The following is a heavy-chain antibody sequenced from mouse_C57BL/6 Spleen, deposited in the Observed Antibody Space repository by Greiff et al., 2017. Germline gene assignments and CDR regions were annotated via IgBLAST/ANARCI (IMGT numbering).Heavy chain of an antibody. Sequence: VQLVESGAELAKPGASVKLSCKASGYTFTSYWMHWVKQRPGQGLEWIGYINPSSGYTKYNQKFKDKATLTADKSSSTAYMQLSSLTYEDSAVYYCGIYYEFFFDYWGQGTTLTVSS. CDR1: GYTFTSYW. V-gene: IGHV1-7*01. D-gene: IGHD2-4*01. J-gene: IGHJ2*01. CDR2: INPSSGYT. CDR3: GIYYEFFFDY.